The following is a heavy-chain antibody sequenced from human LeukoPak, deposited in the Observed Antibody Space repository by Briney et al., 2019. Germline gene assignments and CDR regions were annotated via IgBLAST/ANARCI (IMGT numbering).Heavy chain of an antibody. Sequence: PSETLSLTCAVYGGSFSGYYWSWIRQPPGKGLEWIGVINHSGSTNYNPSLKSRVTISVDTSKNQFSLKLSSVTAADTAVYYCARGFWSGYYSGTLVNPYYYYYYMDVWGKGTTVTVSS. CDR2: INHSGST. CDR1: GGSFSGYY. CDR3: ARGFWSGYYSGTLVNPYYYYYYMDV. V-gene: IGHV4-34*01. J-gene: IGHJ6*03. D-gene: IGHD3-3*01.